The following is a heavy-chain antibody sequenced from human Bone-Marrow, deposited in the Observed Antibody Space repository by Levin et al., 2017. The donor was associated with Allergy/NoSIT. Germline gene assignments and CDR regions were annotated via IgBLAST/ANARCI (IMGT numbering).Heavy chain of an antibody. Sequence: TPSETLSLTCTVSGGSISRTSYYWGWIRQPPGKGLEWIGSIYSSGNTYYNPSLQSRVTISVDTSKNQFSLKLSSVTAADTAVYYCATFRGFGELSYGLDVWGQGTTVTVSS. CDR1: GGSISRTSYY. D-gene: IGHD3-10*01. V-gene: IGHV4-39*01. CDR3: ATFRGFGELSYGLDV. CDR2: IYSSGNT. J-gene: IGHJ6*02.